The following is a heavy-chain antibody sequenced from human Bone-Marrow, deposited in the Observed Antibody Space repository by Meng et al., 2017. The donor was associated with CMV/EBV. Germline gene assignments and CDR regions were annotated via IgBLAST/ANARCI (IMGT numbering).Heavy chain of an antibody. CDR3: ARGKDYGYCSSTSCYPDGMDV. D-gene: IGHD2-2*01. J-gene: IGHJ6*01. CDR1: GYTFTSYY. Sequence: ASVKVSCKASGYTFTSYYMHWVRQAPGQGLEWMGIINPSGGSTSYAQKFQGRVTMTRNTSISTAYMELSSLRSEDTAVYYCARGKDYGYCSSTSCYPDGMDVWGQGNTVTGAS. CDR2: INPSGGST. V-gene: IGHV1-46*01.